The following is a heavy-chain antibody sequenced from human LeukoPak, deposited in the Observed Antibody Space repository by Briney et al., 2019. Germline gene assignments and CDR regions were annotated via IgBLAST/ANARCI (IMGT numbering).Heavy chain of an antibody. Sequence: ASVKVSCKASGYTFTSYGISWVRQAPGQGLEWMGWISAYNGNTNYAQKLQGRVTMTTDTSTSTAYMELRSLRSDDTAVYYFARDRRSGYCSSTSCYLYDYWGQGTLVTVSS. J-gene: IGHJ4*02. V-gene: IGHV1-18*01. CDR1: GYTFTSYG. CDR3: ARDRRSGYCSSTSCYLYDY. D-gene: IGHD2-2*01. CDR2: ISAYNGNT.